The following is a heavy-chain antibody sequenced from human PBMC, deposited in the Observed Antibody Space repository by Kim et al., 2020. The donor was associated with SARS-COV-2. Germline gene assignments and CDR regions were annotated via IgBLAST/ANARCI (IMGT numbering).Heavy chain of an antibody. V-gene: IGHV3-48*02. Sequence: GTSLRLSCATSGFTFSAYDMNWVRQAPGKGLEWLSFITKTSSTIYYADSVKGRFTISRDNAKNSLYLQMGSLTDEDTAVYFCVRDRWGGAFDFWGQGTLVTVSS. D-gene: IGHD3-16*01. CDR3: VRDRWGGAFDF. J-gene: IGHJ3*01. CDR2: ITKTSSTI. CDR1: GFTFSAYD.